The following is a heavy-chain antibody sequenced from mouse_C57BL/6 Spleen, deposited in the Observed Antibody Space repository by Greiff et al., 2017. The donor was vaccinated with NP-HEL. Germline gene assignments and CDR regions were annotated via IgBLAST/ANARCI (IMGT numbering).Heavy chain of an antibody. D-gene: IGHD1-1*01. CDR2: IRNKANGYTT. J-gene: IGHJ2*01. Sequence: DVMLVESGGGLVQPGGSLSLSCAASGFTFTDYYMSWVRQPPGKALEWLGFIRNKANGYTTEYSASVKGRFTISRDNSQSILYLQMNALRAEDSATYYCARYYYGKGLLDYWGQGTTLTVSS. CDR1: GFTFTDYY. V-gene: IGHV7-3*01. CDR3: ARYYYGKGLLDY.